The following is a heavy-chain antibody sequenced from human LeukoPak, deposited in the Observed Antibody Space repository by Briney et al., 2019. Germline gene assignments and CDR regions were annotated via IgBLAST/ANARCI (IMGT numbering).Heavy chain of an antibody. CDR2: ISSSSSTI. V-gene: IGHV3-48*02. CDR1: GFTFSSYS. Sequence: PGGSLRLSCAASGFTFSSYSMNWVRQAPGKGLEWVSYISSSSSTIYYADSVKGRFTISRDNAKNSLYLQMNSLRDEDTALYYGAKGSYYDSSGTYYFDGWGQGTLVTVSS. CDR3: AKGSYYDSSGTYYFDG. D-gene: IGHD3-22*01. J-gene: IGHJ4*02.